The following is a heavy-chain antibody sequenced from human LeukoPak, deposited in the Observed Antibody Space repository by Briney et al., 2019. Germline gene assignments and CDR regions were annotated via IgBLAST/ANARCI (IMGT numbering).Heavy chain of an antibody. J-gene: IGHJ4*02. CDR3: AKVVPSAVAGIY. V-gene: IGHV3-23*01. CDR1: GFNVSSNY. CDR2: ISGSGGST. D-gene: IGHD6-19*01. Sequence: GGSLRLSCAASGFNVSSNYMNWVRQAPGKGLEWVSAISGSGGSTSYADSVKGRFTIARDNSKNTLFLQMNSLRAEDTAVYYCAKVVPSAVAGIYWGQGTLVTVSS.